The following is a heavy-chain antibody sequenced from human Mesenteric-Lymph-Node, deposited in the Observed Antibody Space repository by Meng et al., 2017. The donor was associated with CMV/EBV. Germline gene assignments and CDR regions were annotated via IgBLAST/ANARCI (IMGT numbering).Heavy chain of an antibody. CDR2: ISGSGGST. CDR3: AKDSPVAGTGAFDI. V-gene: IGHV3-23*01. Sequence: GGPLRLSCAASGFTFSSYAMSWVRQAPGKGLEWVSGISGSGGSTNYADSVKGRFAISRDNSKDTLYLQLNSLRADDTAVYYCAKDSPVAGTGAFDIWGQGTMVTVSS. J-gene: IGHJ3*02. CDR1: GFTFSSYA. D-gene: IGHD6-19*01.